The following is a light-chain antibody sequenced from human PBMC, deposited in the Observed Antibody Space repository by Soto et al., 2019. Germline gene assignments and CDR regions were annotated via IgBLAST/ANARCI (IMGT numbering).Light chain of an antibody. CDR3: QKYGSSPRT. CDR2: GAS. Sequence: EVVLTQSPGTLSLSPGERATLSCRASQSVSSSYLAWYQQKPGQAPKLLIYGASSRATGIPDRFSGSGSGKDFTLTISRLEPEDFAVYYCQKYGSSPRTFGPGTKVDIK. CDR1: QSVSSSY. J-gene: IGKJ3*01. V-gene: IGKV3-20*01.